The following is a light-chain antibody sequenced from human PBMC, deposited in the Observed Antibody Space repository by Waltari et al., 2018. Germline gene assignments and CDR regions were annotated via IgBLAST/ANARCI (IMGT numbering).Light chain of an antibody. V-gene: IGKV4-1*01. Sequence: DIVMTQSPDSLAVSLGERATINCKSSQSVFYSSNNKNSLAWYQQKPGQPPKLLIYWASTRESGVPDRFSGSGSGTDFTLTISSLQAEDVAVYYCQQYYNIPYTFGQGTKLEIK. CDR1: QSVFYSSNNKNS. CDR3: QQYYNIPYT. J-gene: IGKJ2*01. CDR2: WAS.